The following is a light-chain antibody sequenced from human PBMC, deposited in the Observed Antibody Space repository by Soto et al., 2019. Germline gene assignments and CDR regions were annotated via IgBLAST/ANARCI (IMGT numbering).Light chain of an antibody. J-gene: IGKJ2*01. V-gene: IGKV1-5*03. Sequence: DIQMTQSPSTLSASVGDRVTITCRASQSISSWLAWYQQKPGTAPKLLIYKASSLRSGVPSRFSGSGSGTAFPLNISSLQPDDFATYYGKQYSSYPYSCGQGTKVEIK. CDR3: KQYSSYPYS. CDR2: KAS. CDR1: QSISSW.